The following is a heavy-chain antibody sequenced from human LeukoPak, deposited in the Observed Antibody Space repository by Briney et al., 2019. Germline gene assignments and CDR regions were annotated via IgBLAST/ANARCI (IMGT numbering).Heavy chain of an antibody. CDR1: GGSFSGYY. D-gene: IGHD4-17*01. CDR2: INHSGST. V-gene: IGHV4-34*01. CDR3: ARGQGTTVTTFSFDY. J-gene: IGHJ4*02. Sequence: PSETLSLTCAVYGGSFSGYYWSWIRQPPGKGLEWIGEINHSGSTNYSPSLKSRVTISVDTSKNQFSLKLSSVTAADTAVYYCARGQGTTVTTFSFDYWGQGTLVTVSS.